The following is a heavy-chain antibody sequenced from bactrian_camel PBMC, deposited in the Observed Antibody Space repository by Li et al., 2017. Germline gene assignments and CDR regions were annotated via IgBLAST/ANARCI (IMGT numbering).Heavy chain of an antibody. Sequence: VQLVESGGGSVQAGGSLRLSCAASGYTYNRNCMAWFRRTPGKEREGVARIATGSGNTYYADSVKGRFTISQDNAKNTVYLQMNSLKSEDTALYYCATTFESMGWVPWYNYWGQGTQVTVS. D-gene: IGHD5*01. CDR1: GYTYNRNC. J-gene: IGHJ4*01. V-gene: IGHV3S1*01. CDR2: IATGSGNT. CDR3: ATTFESMGWVPWYNY.